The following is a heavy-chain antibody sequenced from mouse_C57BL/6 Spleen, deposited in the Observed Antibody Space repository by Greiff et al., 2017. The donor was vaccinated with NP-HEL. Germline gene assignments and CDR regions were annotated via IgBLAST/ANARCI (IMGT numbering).Heavy chain of an antibody. V-gene: IGHV3-6*01. CDR3: AREDDYDAAFAY. J-gene: IGHJ3*01. D-gene: IGHD2-4*01. Sequence: EVKLVESGPGLVKPSQSLSLTCSVPGYSIPSGYYWNWIRQFPGNKLEWMGYISYDGSINSNPSLKNRIPIPRHTSKNQLFLKMNSVTTEDTATYYCAREDDYDAAFAYWGQGTLVTVSS. CDR1: GYSIPSGYY. CDR2: ISYDGSI.